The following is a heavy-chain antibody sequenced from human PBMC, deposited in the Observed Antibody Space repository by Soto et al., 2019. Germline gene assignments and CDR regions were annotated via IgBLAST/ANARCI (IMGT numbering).Heavy chain of an antibody. V-gene: IGHV4-34*01. CDR2: INHSGST. CDR1: GGSFSGYY. J-gene: IGHJ4*02. Sequence: SETLSLTCAVYGGSFSGYYWSWIRQPPGKGLEWIGEINHSGSTNYNPSLKSRVTISVDTSKNQFSLKLSSVTAADTAVYYCARTPIIPAYSSIVIDYWGQGTLVTVSS. CDR3: ARTPIIPAYSSIVIDY. D-gene: IGHD6-19*01.